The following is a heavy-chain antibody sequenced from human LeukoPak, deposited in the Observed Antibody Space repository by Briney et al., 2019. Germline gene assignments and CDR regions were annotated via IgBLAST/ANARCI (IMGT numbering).Heavy chain of an antibody. CDR1: GFTFSSNA. D-gene: IGHD3-9*01. CDR3: AKFGDLLTGYQYYFDY. V-gene: IGHV3-23*01. J-gene: IGHJ4*02. CDR2: ISGSGDST. Sequence: GGSLRLSCATSGFTFSSNAMSWVRQAPGKGLEWVSTISGSGDSTSYADSVRGRFTISRDNSKNTLYLQMNSLRAEDTAVYYCAKFGDLLTGYQYYFDYWGQGTLVTVSS.